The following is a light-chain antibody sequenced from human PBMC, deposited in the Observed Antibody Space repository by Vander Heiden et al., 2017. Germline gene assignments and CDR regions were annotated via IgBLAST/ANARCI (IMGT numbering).Light chain of an antibody. CDR2: GAS. J-gene: IGKJ2*01. CDR3: QQYGSARYT. V-gene: IGKV3-20*01. Sequence: DIVLTQSTGTLSLSPGERATLSCMASQSVSSSYLAGYQQKPGQAPRLLVEGASSRATDIPDRFSGSRSGTDFTLTISRLEPEDFAVYYCQQYGSARYTFGQGTKLEIK. CDR1: QSVSSSY.